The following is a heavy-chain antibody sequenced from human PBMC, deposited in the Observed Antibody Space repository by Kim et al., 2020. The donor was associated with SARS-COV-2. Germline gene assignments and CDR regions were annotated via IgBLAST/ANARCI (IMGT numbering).Heavy chain of an antibody. Sequence: GGSLRLSCAASGFTFDDYAMHWVRQAPGKGLEWVSGISWNSGSIGYADSVKGRFTISRDNAKNSLYLQMNSLRAEDTALYYCAKDIQSPQAHYDILTGYYYYYYGMDVWGQGTTVTVSS. CDR2: ISWNSGSI. D-gene: IGHD3-9*01. V-gene: IGHV3-9*01. J-gene: IGHJ6*02. CDR3: AKDIQSPQAHYDILTGYYYYYYGMDV. CDR1: GFTFDDYA.